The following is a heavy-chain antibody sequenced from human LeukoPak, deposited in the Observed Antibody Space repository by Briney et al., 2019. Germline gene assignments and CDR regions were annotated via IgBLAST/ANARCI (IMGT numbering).Heavy chain of an antibody. CDR1: GYSFSTYW. D-gene: IGHD3-22*01. V-gene: IGHV5-10-1*01. J-gene: IGHJ4*02. CDR2: IDPSDSYT. CDR3: ARQLDYYDKRDY. Sequence: PGESLKISCKGSGYSFSTYWITWVRQMPGKGLEWMGWIDPSDSYTNYSPSFQGHVTISSDKSISTAYLQWTSLKASDTAMYYCARQLDYYDKRDYWGQGTLVTVAS.